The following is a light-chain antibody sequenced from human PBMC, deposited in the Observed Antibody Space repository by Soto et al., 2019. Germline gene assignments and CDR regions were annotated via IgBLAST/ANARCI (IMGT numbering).Light chain of an antibody. CDR3: QQET. Sequence: EIVLTQSPATLSLSPGESATLSCRASQSISTYLAWYQQKPGQAPRLLMYEASNRATGVPPRFSGSGSGTDFTLTISSLEPEDFAVYYFQQETFGQGTKVEIK. V-gene: IGKV3-11*01. CDR1: QSISTY. CDR2: EAS. J-gene: IGKJ1*01.